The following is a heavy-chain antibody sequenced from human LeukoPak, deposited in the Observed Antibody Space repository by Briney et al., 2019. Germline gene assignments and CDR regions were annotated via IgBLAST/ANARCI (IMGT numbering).Heavy chain of an antibody. CDR2: ISSSSSYI. CDR1: GFTFSSYS. Sequence: GGSLRLSCAASGFTFSSYSMNWVRQAPGKGLEWVSSISSSSSYIYYADSVRGRFTISRDNANNVLYLQMNSLRAEDTAVYYCARDPTYYLRYGYFDSWGQGTLVTVSS. J-gene: IGHJ4*02. V-gene: IGHV3-21*06. CDR3: ARDPTYYLRYGYFDS. D-gene: IGHD1-26*01.